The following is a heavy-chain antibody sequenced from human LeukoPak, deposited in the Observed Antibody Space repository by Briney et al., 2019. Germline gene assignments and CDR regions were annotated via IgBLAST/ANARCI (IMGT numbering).Heavy chain of an antibody. V-gene: IGHV3-23*01. CDR3: AKDVSIAVAGTLDY. J-gene: IGHJ4*02. Sequence: GGSLRLSCAASGFSFSSYAMSWVRQPPGKGLEWVSAISGSGGSTYYADPVKGRFTISRDNSKNTLYLQMNSLRAEDTAVYYCAKDVSIAVAGTLDYWGQGTLVTVSS. CDR2: ISGSGGST. CDR1: GFSFSSYA. D-gene: IGHD6-19*01.